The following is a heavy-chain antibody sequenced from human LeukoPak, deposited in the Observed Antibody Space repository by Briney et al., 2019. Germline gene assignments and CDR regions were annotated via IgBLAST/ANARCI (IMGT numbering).Heavy chain of an antibody. CDR3: AKEEYGDYLLPTDY. CDR1: GFSFSTYA. D-gene: IGHD4-17*01. V-gene: IGHV3-23*01. Sequence: PGGSLRLSCAASGFSFSTYAMSWVRQAPGKGLEWVSAISGSGGSTYYADSVKGRFTISRDNSKNTLYLQMNSLRAEDTAVYYCAKEEYGDYLLPTDYWGQGTLVTVSS. J-gene: IGHJ4*02. CDR2: ISGSGGST.